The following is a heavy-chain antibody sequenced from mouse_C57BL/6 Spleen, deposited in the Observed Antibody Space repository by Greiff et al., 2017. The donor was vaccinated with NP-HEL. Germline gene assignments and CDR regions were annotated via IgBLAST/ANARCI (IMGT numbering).Heavy chain of an antibody. CDR2: ISDGGSYT. CDR3: AREGSTMVPYYFDY. Sequence: EVRLVESGGGLVKPGGSLKLSCAASGFTFSSYAMSWVRQTPEKRLEWVATISDGGSYTYYPDNVKGRFTISRDNAKNNLYLQMSHLKSEDTAMYYCAREGSTMVPYYFDYWGQGTTLTVSS. J-gene: IGHJ2*01. D-gene: IGHD2-2*01. V-gene: IGHV5-4*01. CDR1: GFTFSSYA.